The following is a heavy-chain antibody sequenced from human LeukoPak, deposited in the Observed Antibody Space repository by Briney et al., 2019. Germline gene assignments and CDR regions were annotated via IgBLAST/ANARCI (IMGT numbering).Heavy chain of an antibody. CDR3: AREILGGFNPGAY. CDR2: IHRSGSP. V-gene: IGHV4-4*02. Sequence: PSETLSLTCTVSLDATTSNFWSWVRQPPGKGLEWIGEIHRSGSPNYNPSLQSRVTISIDRSRNQIVLELSSVTAADTAFYYCAREILGGFNPGAYWGQGTLVTVSS. CDR1: LDATTSNF. J-gene: IGHJ4*02. D-gene: IGHD1-14*01.